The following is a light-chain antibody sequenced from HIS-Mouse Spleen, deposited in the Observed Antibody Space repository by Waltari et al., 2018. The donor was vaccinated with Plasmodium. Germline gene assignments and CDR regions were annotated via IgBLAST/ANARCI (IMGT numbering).Light chain of an antibody. V-gene: IGLV2-11*01. CDR3: CSYAGSYTLV. CDR1: TSDVGGYNY. J-gene: IGLJ2*01. CDR2: DVS. Sequence: QSALTQPRSVSGYPGQSVTIPCTGTTSDVGGYNYVSWYQQHPGKAPKLMIYDVSNRPSGVPDRFSGSKSGNTASLTISGLQAEDEADYYCCSYAGSYTLVFGGGTKLTVL.